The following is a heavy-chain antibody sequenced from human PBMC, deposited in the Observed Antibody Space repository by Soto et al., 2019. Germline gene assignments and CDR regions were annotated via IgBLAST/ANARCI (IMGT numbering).Heavy chain of an antibody. V-gene: IGHV1-69*06. J-gene: IGHJ3*02. CDR1: GGTLSDHG. CDR2: TIPVFNTA. Sequence: QVQLEQSGAEVKKPGSSVKISCKASGGTLSDHGVSWLRQAPGQGLEWVGGTIPVFNTANYAPKFQGRVTNAEDKSTNIAYMELGSLRSDDTAFYYCARGVYGSGNYYTGPSAFDIWGQGTLVIVSS. CDR3: ARGVYGSGNYYTGPSAFDI. D-gene: IGHD3-10*01.